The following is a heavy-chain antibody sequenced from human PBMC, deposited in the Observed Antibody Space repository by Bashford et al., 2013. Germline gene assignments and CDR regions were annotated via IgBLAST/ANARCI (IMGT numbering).Heavy chain of an antibody. V-gene: IGHV1-69*13. Sequence: SVKVSCKASGGTFSSYAISWVRQAPGQGLEWMGGIIPIFGTANYAQKFQGRVTITADESTSTAYMELSSLRSEDTAVYYCARSDSYVFLEFGSPSTTWGQGTLVHRLL. D-gene: IGHD3-3*01. J-gene: IGHJ4*02. CDR2: IIPIFGTA. CDR3: ARSDSYVFLEFGSPSTT. CDR1: GGTFSSYA.